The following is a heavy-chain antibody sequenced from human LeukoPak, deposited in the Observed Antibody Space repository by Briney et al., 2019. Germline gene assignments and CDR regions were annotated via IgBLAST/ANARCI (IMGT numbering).Heavy chain of an antibody. CDR3: ARVLFNSGYDS. D-gene: IGHD3-9*01. Sequence: ASLKVSCKASGSTFTGAYMHWVRQAPGQGLEWMGWINPNSGEIRYEQKFQSRVTMTRDTSIDTAHMELGSLTSDDTAVYYCARVLFNSGYDSWGQGTLVTVSS. V-gene: IGHV1-2*02. CDR2: INPNSGEI. CDR1: GSTFTGAY. J-gene: IGHJ5*01.